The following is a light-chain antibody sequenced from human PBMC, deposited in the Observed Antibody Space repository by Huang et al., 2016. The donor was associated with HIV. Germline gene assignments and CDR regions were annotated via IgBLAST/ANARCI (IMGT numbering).Light chain of an antibody. Sequence: EVVLTQSPATLSVSPGRKATLSCRASQSVSSNLAWYQQKPGQAPSRLIYGASTRATGIPARCSGSGSGTEFTLTISSLQSEDLAIYYCQQYNNWPPEYTFGQGTKLEIK. CDR1: QSVSSN. CDR2: GAS. J-gene: IGKJ2*01. V-gene: IGKV3-15*01. CDR3: QQYNNWPPEYT.